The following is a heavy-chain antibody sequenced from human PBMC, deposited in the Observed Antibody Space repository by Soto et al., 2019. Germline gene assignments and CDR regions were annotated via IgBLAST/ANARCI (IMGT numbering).Heavy chain of an antibody. CDR2: IYYSGST. V-gene: IGHV4-59*01. J-gene: IGHJ4*02. D-gene: IGHD6-13*01. CDR1: GGSISSYY. Sequence: QVQLQESGPGLVKPSETLSLTCTVSGGSISSYYWSWIRQPPGKGLEWIGYIYYSGSTNYTPSLTSRVTISVDTSKNQFSLKLSSVTAADTAVYYCAANAPYSSSLVDYWGQGTLVTVSS. CDR3: AANAPYSSSLVDY.